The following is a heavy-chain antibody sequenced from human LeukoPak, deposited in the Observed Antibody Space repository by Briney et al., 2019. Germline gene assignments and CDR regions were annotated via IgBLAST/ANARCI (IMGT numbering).Heavy chain of an antibody. CDR2: IYYSGNT. D-gene: IGHD6-13*01. V-gene: IGHV4-59*08. CDR3: ARGGAAAGTDLQH. CDR1: GGSIKNYY. Sequence: PSETLSLTCGVSGGSIKNYYWSWIRQPPGKGLEWIGHIYYSGNTSYSPSLKSRVTISVDTSRNQFSLKLSSVTAADTAVYYCARGGAAAGTDLQHWGQGTLVTVSS. J-gene: IGHJ1*01.